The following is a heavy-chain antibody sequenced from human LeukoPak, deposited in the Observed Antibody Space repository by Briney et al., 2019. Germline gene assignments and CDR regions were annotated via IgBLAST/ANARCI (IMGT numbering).Heavy chain of an antibody. Sequence: GGSLRLSCAASGFTFDDYAMHWVRQAPGKGLEWVSLISGDGGSTYYADSVKGRFTISRDNSENSLYLQMNSLRTEDTALYYCAAPTTGDYWGQGTLVTVSS. CDR2: ISGDGGST. D-gene: IGHD4-17*01. CDR1: GFTFDDYA. CDR3: AAPTTGDY. V-gene: IGHV3-43*02. J-gene: IGHJ4*02.